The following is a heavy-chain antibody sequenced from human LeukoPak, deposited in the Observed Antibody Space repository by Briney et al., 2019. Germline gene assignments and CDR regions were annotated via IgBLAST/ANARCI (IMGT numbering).Heavy chain of an antibody. CDR1: GYTFTNCA. D-gene: IGHD6-13*01. V-gene: IGHV1-3*01. CDR2: INADNGDT. Sequence: ASVKVSCKASGYTFTNCAIHWVRQAPGQRLEWMGWINADNGDTKYSQKLQGRVTITRNTSASTAYMELSSLRSEDTAVYYCATKIAAAGLFDFDYWGQGTLVTVSS. CDR3: ATKIAAAGLFDFDY. J-gene: IGHJ4*02.